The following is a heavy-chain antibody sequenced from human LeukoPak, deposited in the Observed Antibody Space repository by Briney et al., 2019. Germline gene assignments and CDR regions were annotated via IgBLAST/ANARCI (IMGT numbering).Heavy chain of an antibody. V-gene: IGHV3-15*01. D-gene: IGHD3-10*01. CDR1: GFTFSNAW. Sequence: GGSLRLSCAASGFTFSNAWMSWVRQAPGKGLEWVGRIKSKTDGGTTDYAAPVKGRFTISRDNSKNTLYLQMNSLRAEDTAVYYCAKEDSEPYGSGSYYDYDAFDIWGQGTMVTVSS. J-gene: IGHJ3*02. CDR2: IKSKTDGGTT. CDR3: AKEDSEPYGSGSYYDYDAFDI.